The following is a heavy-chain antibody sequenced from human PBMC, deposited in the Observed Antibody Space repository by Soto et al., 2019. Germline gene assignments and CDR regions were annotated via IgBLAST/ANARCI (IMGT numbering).Heavy chain of an antibody. CDR1: GYSFTSFW. CDR2: IHPTDSDT. V-gene: IGHV5-51*01. D-gene: IGHD6-6*01. Sequence: GESLKISCKGSGYSFTSFWIGWVRQMPGKGLERMGIIHPTDSDTTYSPSFEGQVTMSVDKSISTAYLQWSSLKASDTAMYYCARHPGGTSIAPLSHPYGMDVWGQGTMVTVSS. CDR3: ARHPGGTSIAPLSHPYGMDV. J-gene: IGHJ6*02.